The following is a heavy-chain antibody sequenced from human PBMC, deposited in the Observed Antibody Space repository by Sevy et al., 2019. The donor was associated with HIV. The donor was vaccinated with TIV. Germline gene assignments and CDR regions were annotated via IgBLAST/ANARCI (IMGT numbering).Heavy chain of an antibody. Sequence: SETLSITCTVSGGSISSYYWSWIRQPPGKGLEWIGYIYYSGSTNYNPSLKSRVTISVDTSKNQFSLKLSSVTAADPAVYYCAREGIAVAGNWFDPWGQGTLVTVSS. CDR1: GGSISSYY. CDR2: IYYSGST. CDR3: AREGIAVAGNWFDP. D-gene: IGHD6-19*01. V-gene: IGHV4-59*01. J-gene: IGHJ5*02.